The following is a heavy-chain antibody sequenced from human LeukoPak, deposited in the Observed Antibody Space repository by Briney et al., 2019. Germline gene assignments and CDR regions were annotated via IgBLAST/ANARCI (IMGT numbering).Heavy chain of an antibody. Sequence: SETLSLTCTVSGGSISSSSYYWGWIRQPPGKGLEWIGSIYYSGSTNYNPSLKSRVTISVDTSKNQFSLKLSSVTAADTAVYYCARALLRWGSGRGYFDYWGQGTLVTVSS. CDR3: ARALLRWGSGRGYFDY. V-gene: IGHV4-39*07. CDR2: IYYSGST. D-gene: IGHD7-27*01. CDR1: GGSISSSSYY. J-gene: IGHJ4*02.